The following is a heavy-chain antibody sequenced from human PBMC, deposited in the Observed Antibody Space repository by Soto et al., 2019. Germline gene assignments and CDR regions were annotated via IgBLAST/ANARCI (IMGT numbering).Heavy chain of an antibody. J-gene: IGHJ6*02. CDR2: ISGYNGKT. CDR3: AREGPRPYFYYGMDV. D-gene: IGHD2-21*01. Sequence: QVQLVQSGAEVKKPGASVKVSCKSSGYTFSMSGISWVRQAPGQGLEWMGWISGYNGKTNYEQKFQDRVTMNTDTSKNLAYMGLRSLRSDDTAVYYCAREGPRPYFYYGMDVWGQGTTVTVSS. CDR1: GYTFSMSG. V-gene: IGHV1-18*01.